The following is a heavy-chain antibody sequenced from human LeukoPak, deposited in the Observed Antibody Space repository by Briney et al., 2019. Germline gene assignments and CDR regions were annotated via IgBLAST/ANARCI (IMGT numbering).Heavy chain of an antibody. J-gene: IGHJ4*02. CDR2: ISGSGGST. V-gene: IGHV3-23*01. Sequence: GGSLRLSCAASGFTFSSYGMSGVRQAPGKGLEWVSAISGSGGSTYYADSVKGRFNISGDNPKNTLYLQMKRLRAEDTAVYYCAKSGGYSGYDDYWGQGTLVTVSS. CDR1: GFTFSSYG. D-gene: IGHD5-12*01. CDR3: AKSGGYSGYDDY.